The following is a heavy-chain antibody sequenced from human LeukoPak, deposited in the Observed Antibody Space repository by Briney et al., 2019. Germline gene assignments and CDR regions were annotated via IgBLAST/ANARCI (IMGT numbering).Heavy chain of an antibody. J-gene: IGHJ4*02. Sequence: SETLSLTCTVSGGSISSYYWSWIRQPPGKGLEWIGYIYYSGSTNYNPSLKSRVTISVDTSKNQFSLKLSPVTAADTAVYYCARLYCTNGVCYHVDYWGQGTLVTVSS. CDR1: GGSISSYY. CDR3: ARLYCTNGVCYHVDY. V-gene: IGHV4-59*01. CDR2: IYYSGST. D-gene: IGHD2-8*01.